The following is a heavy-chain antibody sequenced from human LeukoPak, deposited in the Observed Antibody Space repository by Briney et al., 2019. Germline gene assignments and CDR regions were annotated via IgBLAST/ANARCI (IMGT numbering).Heavy chain of an antibody. D-gene: IGHD6-13*01. CDR1: RFTVSTNY. V-gene: IGHV3-30*03. CDR3: ASNPRGIAAAGYADY. CDR2: ISYDGSNK. J-gene: IGHJ4*02. Sequence: GGPLRSSCPASRFTVSTNYMSWVGQVQGKGLGGGAVISYDGSNKYYADSVKGRFTISRDNSKNTLYLQMNSLRAEDTAVYYCASNPRGIAAAGYADYWGQGTLVTVSS.